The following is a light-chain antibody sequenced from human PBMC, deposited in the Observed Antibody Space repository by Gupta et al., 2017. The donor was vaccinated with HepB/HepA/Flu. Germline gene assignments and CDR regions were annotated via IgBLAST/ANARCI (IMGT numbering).Light chain of an antibody. V-gene: IGLV1-47*03. Sequence: SVLPQPPSASGTTVRRVTISCSGSSSNIGSNYVYWYQKFPGTAPKLLIYRNHQRPSGFPDRFSGSNSGTSASLSSSGLCADDAADYYSATGDDILSGYVFGTGTNVTVL. CDR2: RNH. CDR1: SSNIGSNY. CDR3: ATGDDILSGYV. J-gene: IGLJ1*01.